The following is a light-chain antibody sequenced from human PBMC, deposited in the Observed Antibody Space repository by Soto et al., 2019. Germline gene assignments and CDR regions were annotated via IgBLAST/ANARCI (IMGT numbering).Light chain of an antibody. Sequence: EIVLTQSPDTLSLSPGERATLSCRASQSVSSYLAWYQQKPGQAPRLLIYDASNSATGIPARFSGRGSGTAFPLTISSLEPEDFAVYYCQQRSNWPPYTFGQGTKLEIK. CDR2: DAS. J-gene: IGKJ2*01. CDR3: QQRSNWPPYT. V-gene: IGKV3-11*01. CDR1: QSVSSY.